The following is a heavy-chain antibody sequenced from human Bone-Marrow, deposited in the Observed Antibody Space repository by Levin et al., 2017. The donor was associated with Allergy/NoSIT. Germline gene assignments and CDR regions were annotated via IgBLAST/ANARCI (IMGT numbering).Heavy chain of an antibody. CDR2: VIPLLQIT. CDR1: GGTISKYA. D-gene: IGHD5-18*01. CDR3: SGRPFVDETLVKGADS. J-gene: IGHJ4*02. V-gene: IGHV1-69*04. Sequence: KISCKASGGTISKYALSWVRQAPGQGLQWMGRVIPLLQITNYAHKFQGRVTITADTSTSSVYMQLSGLRSDDTAVYYCSGRPFVDETLVKGADSWGQGTLVTVSS.